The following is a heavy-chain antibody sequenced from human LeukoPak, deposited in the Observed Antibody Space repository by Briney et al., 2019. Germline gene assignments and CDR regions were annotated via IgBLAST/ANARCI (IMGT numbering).Heavy chain of an antibody. V-gene: IGHV3-74*03. Sequence: QPGGSLRLSCAASGFSFSGSWMHWVRQAPAKGLVWVSRINSDGSTTTYADSVQGRFTISRDNAKNSLCLQMNSLRAEDTAIYYCVRSGGYWGQGTLVTVSS. D-gene: IGHD1-26*01. CDR2: INSDGSTT. CDR3: VRSGGY. J-gene: IGHJ4*02. CDR1: GFSFSGSW.